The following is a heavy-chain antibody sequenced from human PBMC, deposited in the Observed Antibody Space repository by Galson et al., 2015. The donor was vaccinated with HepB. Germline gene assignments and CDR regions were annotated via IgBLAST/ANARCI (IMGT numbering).Heavy chain of an antibody. CDR2: INTNTGNP. V-gene: IGHV7-4-1*02. CDR3: ARAAREVVTAIWFDP. CDR1: GYTFTSNA. Sequence: SVKVSCKASGYTFTSNAMNWVRQAPGQGLEWMGWINTNTGNPTYAQGFTGRFVFSLDTSVSTAYLQISSLKAEDTAVYYCARAAREVVTAIWFDPWGQGTLVTVSS. J-gene: IGHJ5*02. D-gene: IGHD2-21*02.